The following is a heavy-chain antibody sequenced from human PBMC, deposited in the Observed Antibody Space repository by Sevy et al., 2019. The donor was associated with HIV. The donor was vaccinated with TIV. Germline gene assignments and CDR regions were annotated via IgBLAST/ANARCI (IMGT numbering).Heavy chain of an antibody. CDR2: ICPDDSDT. CDR1: GYSFTSHW. D-gene: IGHD3-22*01. V-gene: IGHV5-51*01. CDR3: ATFRSGYFDSSGYYIY. Sequence: ASVKVSCKGSGYSFTSHWLGWVRHMPGKRLEWMGIICPDDSDTKYSPSFQGQVTFSADKSISTVYLQWSSLKASDTAMYYCATFRSGYFDSSGYYIYWGQGTLVTVSS. J-gene: IGHJ4*02.